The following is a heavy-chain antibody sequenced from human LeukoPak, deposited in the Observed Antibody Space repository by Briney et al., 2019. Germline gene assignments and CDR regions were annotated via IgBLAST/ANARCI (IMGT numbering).Heavy chain of an antibody. CDR2: IYSSGTT. J-gene: IGHJ4*02. CDR1: GDSISSHSYY. Sequence: PSETLSLTCTVSGDSISSHSYYWSWIRQPAGKGLEWIGLIYSSGTTKYNSSLKSRVTISVDTSKNQISLRLNSVTAADTAVYYCSRANYDKWGWGQGTRVTVSS. V-gene: IGHV4-61*02. D-gene: IGHD3-22*01. CDR3: SRANYDKWG.